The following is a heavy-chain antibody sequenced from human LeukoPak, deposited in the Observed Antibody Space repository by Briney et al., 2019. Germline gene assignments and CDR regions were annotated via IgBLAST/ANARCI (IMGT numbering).Heavy chain of an antibody. CDR3: AKDTSPLWACSGGSCYPGYNWFDP. D-gene: IGHD2-15*01. J-gene: IGHJ5*02. CDR1: GFTFDDYA. CDR2: ISGDGCST. Sequence: PGGSLRLSCAASGFTFDDYAMHWVRQAPGKGLEWVSLISGDGCSTYYADSVKGRFTISRDNSKNSLYLQMNSLRTEDTALYYCAKDTSPLWACSGGSCYPGYNWFDPWGQGTLVTVSS. V-gene: IGHV3-43*02.